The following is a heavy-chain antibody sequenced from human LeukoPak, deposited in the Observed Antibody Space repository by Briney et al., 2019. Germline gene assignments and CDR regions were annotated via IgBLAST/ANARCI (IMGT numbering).Heavy chain of an antibody. CDR3: AKDLWTT. CDR1: GFTFSSYG. D-gene: IGHD3/OR15-3a*01. CDR2: ISYDGSNK. J-gene: IGHJ5*02. V-gene: IGHV3-30*18. Sequence: GGSLRLSCAASGFTFSSYGMHWVRQAPGKGLEWVAVISYDGSNKYYADSVKGRFTISRDNSKNTLYLQMNSLRAEDTAVYYCAKDLWTTWGQGTLVTVSS.